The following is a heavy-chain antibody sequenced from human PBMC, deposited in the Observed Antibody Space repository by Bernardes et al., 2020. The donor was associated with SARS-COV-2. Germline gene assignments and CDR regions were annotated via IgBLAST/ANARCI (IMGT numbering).Heavy chain of an antibody. CDR3: ARDQLKQWLVGWGFYYGMDV. CDR2: IYYSGST. Sequence: SETLSLTCTVSGGSISSGGYYWSWIRQHPGKGLEWIGYIYYSGSTYYNPSLKSRVTISVDTSKNQFSLKLSSVTAADTAVYYCARDQLKQWLVGWGFYYGMDVWGQGTTVTVSS. V-gene: IGHV4-31*03. CDR1: GGSISSGGYY. J-gene: IGHJ6*02. D-gene: IGHD6-19*01.